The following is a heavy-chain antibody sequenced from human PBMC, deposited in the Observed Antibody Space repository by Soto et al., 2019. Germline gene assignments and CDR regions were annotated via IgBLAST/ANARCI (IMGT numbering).Heavy chain of an antibody. Sequence: GGSLRLSCAASGFSFSRYWLMWIRRAPGKGLEWVANIRQDGSEKYYGDSVKGRFTASRDNAQSPLYLQMNSLRAEDTAVYYCAGGPEGWPAEYWGQGILVTVSS. CDR3: AGGPEGWPAEY. D-gene: IGHD6-19*01. J-gene: IGHJ4*02. CDR2: IRQDGSEK. CDR1: GFSFSRYW. V-gene: IGHV3-7*03.